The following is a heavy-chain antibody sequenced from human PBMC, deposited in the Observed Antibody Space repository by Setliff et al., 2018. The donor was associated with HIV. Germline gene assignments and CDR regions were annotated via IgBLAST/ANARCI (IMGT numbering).Heavy chain of an antibody. Sequence: ETLSLTCSVSGGSITTTDYYWTWIRQSPGKGLEWIGSLYSSGSTYYNPSLKSRVTISVDTSKNQFSLKLSSVTAADTAVYYCARRGPTWFGELSTFDYWGQGTLVTVSS. CDR2: LYSSGST. J-gene: IGHJ4*02. CDR1: GGSITTTDYY. CDR3: ARRGPTWFGELSTFDY. D-gene: IGHD3-10*01. V-gene: IGHV4-39*01.